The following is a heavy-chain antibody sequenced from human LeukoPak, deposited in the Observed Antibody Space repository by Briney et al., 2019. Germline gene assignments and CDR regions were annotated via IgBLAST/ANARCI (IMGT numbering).Heavy chain of an antibody. J-gene: IGHJ4*02. Sequence: GGSLRLSCAASGFTFRNYSMHWVRQAPGKGLEWVGRIKSKTDGGTTDYAAPVKGRFTISRDDSKNTLYLQMNSLKTEDTAVYYCRRGYDSSGYIFDYWGQGTLVTVSS. CDR3: RRGYDSSGYIFDY. V-gene: IGHV3-15*01. CDR2: IKSKTDGGTT. D-gene: IGHD3-22*01. CDR1: GFTFRNYS.